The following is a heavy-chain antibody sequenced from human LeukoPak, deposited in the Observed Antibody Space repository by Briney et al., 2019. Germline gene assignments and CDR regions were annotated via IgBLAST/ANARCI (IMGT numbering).Heavy chain of an antibody. V-gene: IGHV3-23*01. Sequence: GGSLRLSCAASGFTFSSYAMSWVRQAPGKGLEWVSAISGGGGSTDYADSVKGRLTISRDNYKNSLYLQMNSLRAEDTAVYYCLRDPEYDYVSVKWGQGTLVTVSS. CDR1: GFTFSSYA. J-gene: IGHJ4*02. CDR3: LRDPEYDYVSVK. CDR2: ISGGGGST. D-gene: IGHD3-16*01.